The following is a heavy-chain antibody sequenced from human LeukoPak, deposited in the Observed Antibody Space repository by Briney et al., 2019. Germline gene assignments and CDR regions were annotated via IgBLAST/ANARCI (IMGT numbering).Heavy chain of an antibody. Sequence: GGSLRPSCAASGFTFSSNAMRWVRQAPGKGLEWVSAISGSGGNTYYADSVKGRFTISIDNSKNTLFLQMNSLRAEDTAVYYCAKGRAGDVTDYWGQGTLVTVSS. CDR1: GFTFSSNA. CDR3: AKGRAGDVTDY. J-gene: IGHJ4*02. V-gene: IGHV3-23*01. CDR2: ISGSGGNT. D-gene: IGHD6-13*01.